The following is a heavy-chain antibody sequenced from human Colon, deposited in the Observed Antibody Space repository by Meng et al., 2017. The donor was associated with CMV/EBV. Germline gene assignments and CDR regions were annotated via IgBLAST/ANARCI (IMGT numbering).Heavy chain of an antibody. V-gene: IGHV3-72*01. D-gene: IGHD3-10*01. CDR1: GSTSSAHY. CDR3: ARDSMKGGGFDY. J-gene: IGHJ4*02. CDR2: MLNKLNNYAM. Sequence: ASGSTSSAHYMACFRQAPGKGRGWVARMLNKLNNYAMQYAASVKGRFTISRDDSGSSLYLQMNSLKTEDTAVYYCARDSMKGGGFDYWGQGTLVTVSS.